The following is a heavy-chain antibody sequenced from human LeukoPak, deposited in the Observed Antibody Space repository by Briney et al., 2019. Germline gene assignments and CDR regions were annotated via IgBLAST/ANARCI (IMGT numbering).Heavy chain of an antibody. J-gene: IGHJ4*02. CDR3: AKASSWELETYYFDY. V-gene: IGHV3-9*01. CDR2: ISWNSGSV. Sequence: GGSLRLSCAASGFTFDDYAMHWVRQAPGKGLEWVSGISWNSGSVGYADSVKGRFTISRDNAKNSLYLQMNSLRAEDTALYYCAKASSWELETYYFDYWGQGTLVTVSS. CDR1: GFTFDDYA. D-gene: IGHD1-26*01.